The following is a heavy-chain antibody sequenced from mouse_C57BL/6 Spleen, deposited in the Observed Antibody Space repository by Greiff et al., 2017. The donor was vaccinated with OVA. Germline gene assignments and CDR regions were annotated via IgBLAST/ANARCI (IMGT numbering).Heavy chain of an antibody. J-gene: IGHJ1*03. Sequence: VQLQESGAELARPGASVKLSCKASGYTFTSYGISWVKQRTGQGLEWIGEIYPRSGNTYYNEKFKGKATLTADKSSSTAYMELRSLTSEDSAVYFCARFGYDYDGYFDVWGTGTTVTVSS. V-gene: IGHV1-81*01. D-gene: IGHD2-4*01. CDR3: ARFGYDYDGYFDV. CDR1: GYTFTSYG. CDR2: IYPRSGNT.